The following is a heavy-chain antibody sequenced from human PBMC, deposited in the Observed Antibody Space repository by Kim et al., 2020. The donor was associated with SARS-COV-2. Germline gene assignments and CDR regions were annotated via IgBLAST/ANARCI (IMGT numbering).Heavy chain of an antibody. J-gene: IGHJ6*02. V-gene: IGHV3-33*05. CDR3: ARGGATYYYGSGSAHYYYYGMDV. CDR2: ISYDGSNK. CDR1: GFTFSSYG. Sequence: GGSLRLSCAASGFTFSSYGMHWVRQAPGKGLEWVAVISYDGSNKYYADSVKGRFTISRDNSKNTLYLQMNSLRAEDTAVYYCARGGATYYYGSGSAHYYYYGMDVWGQGTTVTVSS. D-gene: IGHD3-10*01.